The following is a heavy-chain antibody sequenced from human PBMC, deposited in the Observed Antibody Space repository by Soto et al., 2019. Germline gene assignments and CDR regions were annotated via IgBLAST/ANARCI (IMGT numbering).Heavy chain of an antibody. CDR3: TTYYYDSSGYYYGLDAFDI. J-gene: IGHJ3*02. V-gene: IGHV3-15*07. Sequence: SVSNAWMNWVRQAPGKGLEWVGRIKSKTDGGTTDYAAPVKGRFTISRDDSKNTLYLQMNSLKTEDTAVYYCTTYYYDSSGYYYGLDAFDIWGQGTMVTVSS. D-gene: IGHD3-22*01. CDR2: IKSKTDGGTT. CDR1: SVSNAW.